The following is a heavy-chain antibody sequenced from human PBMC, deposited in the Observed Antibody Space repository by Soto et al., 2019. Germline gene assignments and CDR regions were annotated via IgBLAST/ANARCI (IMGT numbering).Heavy chain of an antibody. J-gene: IGHJ6*02. Sequence: PGGSLRLSCAASGFTFSSYSMNWVRQAPGKGLEWVSSISSGSTYIYYADSVKGRFTISRDNAKNSLYLQMNSLRAEDTAVYYCAKRQQLVRYRYGMDVWGQRTTVTVSS. V-gene: IGHV3-21*01. CDR3: AKRQQLVRYRYGMDV. CDR2: ISSGSTYI. CDR1: GFTFSSYS. D-gene: IGHD6-6*01.